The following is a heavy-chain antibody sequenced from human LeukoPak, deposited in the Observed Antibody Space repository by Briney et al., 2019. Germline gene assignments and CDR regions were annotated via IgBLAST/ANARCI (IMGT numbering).Heavy chain of an antibody. D-gene: IGHD1-1*01. CDR1: GFTFDDYA. Sequence: GGSLRLSCAASGFTFDDYAMLWVRQAPGKGLEWVSGISWNSGSIGYADSVKGRFTISRDNSKNTLYLQMNSLRAEDTAVYYCAKDLTTGENYWGQGTLVTVSS. CDR2: ISWNSGSI. J-gene: IGHJ4*02. CDR3: AKDLTTGENY. V-gene: IGHV3-9*01.